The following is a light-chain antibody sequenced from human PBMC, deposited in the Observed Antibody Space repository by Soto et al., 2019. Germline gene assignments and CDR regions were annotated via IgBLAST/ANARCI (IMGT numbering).Light chain of an antibody. Sequence: QSALTQPASVSGSPGQSITISCTGTSSDVGNYNYVSWYQHHPDKAPKLMIYDVSNRPSGVSNRFSGSKSGNTASLTISGLQAEDEADYYCCAFAYSRVVFGGGTKLTVL. CDR2: DVS. V-gene: IGLV2-23*02. CDR1: SSDVGNYNY. CDR3: CAFAYSRVV. J-gene: IGLJ3*02.